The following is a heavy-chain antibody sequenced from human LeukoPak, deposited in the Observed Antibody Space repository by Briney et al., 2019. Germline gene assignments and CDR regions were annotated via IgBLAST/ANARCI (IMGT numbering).Heavy chain of an antibody. J-gene: IGHJ4*02. D-gene: IGHD3-22*01. CDR3: TRLCGYYYDSSGYCFDY. CDR2: IRSKANSYAT. CDR1: GFTFSGSA. V-gene: IGHV3-73*01. Sequence: PGGSLRLSCAASGFTFSGSAMHWVRQASGKGLEWVGRIRSKANSYATAYAASVKGRFTISRDDSKNTAYLQMNSLKTEDTAVYYCTRLCGYYYDSSGYCFDYWGQGTLVTVSS.